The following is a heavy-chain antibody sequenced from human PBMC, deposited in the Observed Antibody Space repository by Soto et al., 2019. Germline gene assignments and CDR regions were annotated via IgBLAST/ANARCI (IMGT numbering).Heavy chain of an antibody. CDR3: ARAGVDGNAFDI. Sequence: EVQLVESGGGLVKPGGSLRLSCAASGFTFSSYSMNWVRQAPGKGLEWVSYISSSSSYIYYADSVKGRFTISRDNAKNSRYLQMNSLRDEDTAVYYCARAGVDGNAFDIWGQGTMVTVSS. CDR2: ISSSSSYI. V-gene: IGHV3-21*01. CDR1: GFTFSSYS. J-gene: IGHJ3*02.